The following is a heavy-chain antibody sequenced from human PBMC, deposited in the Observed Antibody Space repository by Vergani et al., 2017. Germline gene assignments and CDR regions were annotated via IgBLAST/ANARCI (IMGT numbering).Heavy chain of an antibody. D-gene: IGHD5-24*01. CDR1: GYSVSSSNW. Sequence: QVQLQESGPGLVKPSDTLSLTCAVSGYSVSSSNWWAWLRQPPGKGLEWIGYIHYSGDSYYHPSLKSLVTMSVDTPKNQFSLKLSSVTAVDTAVFYCARKGDGYTFDYWGQGTLVTVSS. CDR3: ARKGDGYTFDY. J-gene: IGHJ4*02. V-gene: IGHV4-28*01. CDR2: IHYSGDS.